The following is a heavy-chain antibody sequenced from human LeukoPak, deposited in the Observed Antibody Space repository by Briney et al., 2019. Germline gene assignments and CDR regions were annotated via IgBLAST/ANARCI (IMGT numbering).Heavy chain of an antibody. V-gene: IGHV4-59*01. CDR3: ARDVADYMDV. CDR1: GGSISSYY. Sequence: SETLSLTCTVSGGSISSYYWSWIRQPPGKGLEWIGYIYYSGSTNYNPSLKSRVTISVDTSKNQFSLKLSSVTAADTAVYYCARDVADYMDVWGKGTTATVSS. J-gene: IGHJ6*03. CDR2: IYYSGST.